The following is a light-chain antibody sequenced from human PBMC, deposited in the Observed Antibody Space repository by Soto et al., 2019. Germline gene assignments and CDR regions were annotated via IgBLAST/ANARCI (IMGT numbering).Light chain of an antibody. Sequence: ETVLTQSPAILSLSPGDRATLSCRASQSVGNYLAWYQQKRGQAPRLLISDASDRAPGIPARFSGSGSGTDFTLTISSLEPEDFAVYYCQQRSSWPLTFGGGTTVDVK. J-gene: IGKJ4*01. CDR1: QSVGNY. CDR3: QQRSSWPLT. V-gene: IGKV3-11*01. CDR2: DAS.